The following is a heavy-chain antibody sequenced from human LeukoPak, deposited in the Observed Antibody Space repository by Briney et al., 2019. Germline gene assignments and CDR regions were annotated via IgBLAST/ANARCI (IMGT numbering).Heavy chain of an antibody. V-gene: IGHV5-51*01. D-gene: IGHD4-17*01. J-gene: IGHJ3*02. CDR1: GYRFTSYW. CDR3: ARNPPARDYEGVGDAFEI. Sequence: GESLKISCKGSGYRFTSYWIGWGRPIPGEGLGWGGIIYPGDSDTRYSPSFQGQVPISADKSISTAYLQWSSLKASDTAMYDCARNPPARDYEGVGDAFEIWGQGTMVTVSS. CDR2: IYPGDSDT.